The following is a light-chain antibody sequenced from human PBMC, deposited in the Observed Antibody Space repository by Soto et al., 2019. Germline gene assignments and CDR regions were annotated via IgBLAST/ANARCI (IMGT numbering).Light chain of an antibody. CDR3: QQSYNNPKT. V-gene: IGKV1-5*03. Sequence: DIQMTQSLSTLSGSVGDIVTITFRASQTISSWLAWYQQKPGKAPKLLIYKASTLKSGVPSRFSGSGSGTDFTLTISSLQPEDFATYYCQQSYNNPKTFGQGTKVDIK. CDR1: QTISSW. J-gene: IGKJ1*01. CDR2: KAS.